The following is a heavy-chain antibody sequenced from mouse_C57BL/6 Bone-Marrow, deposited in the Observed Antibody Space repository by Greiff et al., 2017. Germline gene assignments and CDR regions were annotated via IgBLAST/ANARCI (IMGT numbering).Heavy chain of an antibody. Sequence: QGVESGGDLVKPGGSLKLSCAASGFTFSSYGMSWVRPTPDKRLEWVATISSGGSYTYYPDSVKGRFTISRDNANNTLYLQMSSLKAEDTAMYYCARWGGLRQGFDYWGQGTTLTVSS. CDR2: ISSGGSYT. D-gene: IGHD2-4*01. CDR1: GFTFSSYG. CDR3: ARWGGLRQGFDY. J-gene: IGHJ2*01. V-gene: IGHV5-6*01.